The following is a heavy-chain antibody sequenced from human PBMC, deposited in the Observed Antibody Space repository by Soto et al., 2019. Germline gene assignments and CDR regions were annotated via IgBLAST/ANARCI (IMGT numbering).Heavy chain of an antibody. V-gene: IGHV3-23*01. CDR3: ARDLTTDDY. J-gene: IGHJ4*02. D-gene: IGHD7-27*01. CDR1: GFTFSRHA. CDR2: LGTIGT. Sequence: EVQLLESGGGLVQPGGSLQLSCVGSGFTFSRHAITWVRQAPGKGLEWVSTLGTIGTFYTDSVKGRFTISRDDSKSTAYLQMSGRRAEDTAIYYCARDLTTDDYWGQGNVVTVSS.